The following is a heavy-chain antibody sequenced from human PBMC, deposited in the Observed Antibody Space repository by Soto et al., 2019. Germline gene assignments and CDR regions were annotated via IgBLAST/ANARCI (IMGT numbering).Heavy chain of an antibody. V-gene: IGHV3-23*01. Sequence: EVQLLESGGDLVQPGGSLRLSCAASGFTFGSYAMSWVRQAPGKGLNWVSAISGSGETTYYAGSVQGRFTISRDNSKNTLYLPMDSLSAEDTALYYCAKFLVATGGNRGWPWFFENWGQGTLVTVSS. CDR3: AKFLVATGGNRGWPWFFEN. J-gene: IGHJ4*02. D-gene: IGHD3-16*01. CDR2: ISGSGETT. CDR1: GFTFGSYA.